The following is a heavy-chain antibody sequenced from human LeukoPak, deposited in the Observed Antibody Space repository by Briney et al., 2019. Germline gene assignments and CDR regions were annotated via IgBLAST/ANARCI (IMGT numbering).Heavy chain of an antibody. D-gene: IGHD3-10*01. J-gene: IGHJ4*02. V-gene: IGHV4-59*01. CDR2: ICDKGHT. CDR1: GGSFSPAH. Sequence: SETLSLTCTFSGGSFSPAHWSWIRQPPGKGLEWIGVICDKGHTDYSPSLKSRVTISVDTAKRQFSLKLTSLAAADTAVYYCATGRDPYKTGHWGQGTLVTVSS. CDR3: ATGRDPYKTGH.